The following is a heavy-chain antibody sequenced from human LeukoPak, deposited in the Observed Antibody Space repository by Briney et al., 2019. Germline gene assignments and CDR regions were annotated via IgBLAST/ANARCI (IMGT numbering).Heavy chain of an antibody. D-gene: IGHD6-19*01. CDR3: AKDMGSSGWYWFDP. CDR2: ISWNSGSI. Sequence: GRSLRLSCAASGFTFDDYAMHWVRQAPGKGLEWVSGISWNSGSIGYADSVKGRFTISRDNAKNSLYLQMNSLRAEDTALYYCAKDMGSSGWYWFDPWGQGTLVTVSS. J-gene: IGHJ5*02. CDR1: GFTFDDYA. V-gene: IGHV3-9*01.